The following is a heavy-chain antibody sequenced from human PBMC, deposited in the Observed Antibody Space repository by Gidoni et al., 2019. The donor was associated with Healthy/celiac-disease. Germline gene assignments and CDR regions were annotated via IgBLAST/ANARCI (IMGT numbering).Heavy chain of an antibody. CDR3: ARDDGPRNDYDYIWGSYRYYYGMDV. Sequence: EVPLVASGGGLVKPGGSLRLSCAASGFTFSSYSMNWVRQAPGKGLEWVSSIRSSSSYRYDADSVKGRFTSSRDNAKNSLYLQMNSLRAEDTAVYYCARDDGPRNDYDYIWGSYRYYYGMDVWGQGTTVTVSS. J-gene: IGHJ6*02. D-gene: IGHD3-16*02. CDR2: IRSSSSYR. CDR1: GFTFSSYS. V-gene: IGHV3-21*01.